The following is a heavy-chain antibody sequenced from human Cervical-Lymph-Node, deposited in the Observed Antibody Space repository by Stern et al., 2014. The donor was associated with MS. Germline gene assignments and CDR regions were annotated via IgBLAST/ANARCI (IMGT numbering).Heavy chain of an antibody. CDR2: IIPIIGTA. CDR3: ALGGFGHYFEY. J-gene: IGHJ4*02. D-gene: IGHD3-10*01. CDR1: GGTFSSSD. V-gene: IGHV1-69*01. Sequence: DQLVESGAEVQKPGSSVKVSWRASGGTFSSSDISWVRQAPGPGLEWMGGIIPIIGTANYAQKYQGRVTITADESTSTAYMELSSLRSEDTAIYYCALGGFGHYFEYWGQGTLVTVSS.